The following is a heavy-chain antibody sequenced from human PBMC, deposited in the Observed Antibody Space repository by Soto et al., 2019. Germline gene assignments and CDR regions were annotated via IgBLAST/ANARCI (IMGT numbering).Heavy chain of an antibody. V-gene: IGHV1-18*01. D-gene: IGHD5-12*01. CDR3: ARDLVPGYTGFSDY. CDR1: GYTFIRYG. CDR2: ISAYNGNT. Sequence: GASVKVSCKASGYTFIRYGIAWVRQAPGQGLEWMGWISAYNGNTNFAQKLQGRVSLTTDTSSTTAYMELRSLTSDDTAVYYCARDLVPGYTGFSDYWGQGTLVTVSS. J-gene: IGHJ4*02.